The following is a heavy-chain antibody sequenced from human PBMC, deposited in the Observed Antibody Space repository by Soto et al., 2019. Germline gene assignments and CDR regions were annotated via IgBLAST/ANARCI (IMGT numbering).Heavy chain of an antibody. CDR1: VGTFSSYA. V-gene: IGHV1-69*13. CDR3: ARVLLNSGSYREYYFDY. J-gene: IGHJ4*02. D-gene: IGHD1-26*01. Sequence: PSVTVSCKASVGTFSSYAISGVRKAPGQGLEWMGGIIPIFGTANYAQKFQGRVTITADESTSTAYMELSSLRSEDTAVYYCARVLLNSGSYREYYFDYWGQGTLVTVSS. CDR2: IIPIFGTA.